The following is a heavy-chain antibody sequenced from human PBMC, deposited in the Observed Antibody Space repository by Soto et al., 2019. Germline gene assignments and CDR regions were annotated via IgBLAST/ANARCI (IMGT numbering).Heavy chain of an antibody. D-gene: IGHD1-7*01. Sequence: EVQLAESGGGMGQPGGSLRLSCVASGFTCSSYDMHWVRQAPGKGLEYVSSISSNGGTTYYGNSVKGRFTISRDNSKNTLYLQMGSLRAEDMAVYYRVRRVSGNYDYWGQGTLVTVSS. CDR3: VRRVSGNYDY. CDR2: ISSNGGTT. J-gene: IGHJ4*02. CDR1: GFTCSSYD. V-gene: IGHV3-64*01.